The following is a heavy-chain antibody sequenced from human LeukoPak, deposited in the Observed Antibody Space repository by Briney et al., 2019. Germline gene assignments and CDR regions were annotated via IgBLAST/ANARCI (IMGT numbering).Heavy chain of an antibody. Sequence: GASVKVSCKKSGYTFSTYYVHWVRQTPGQGLEWMAAINPSDIKKYYAQEFQGRVAVTWDTSTSTVYMELSSLRSEDTAVYYCARESGDITAPKKNFDFWGQGTLITVSS. CDR3: ARESGDITAPKKNFDF. D-gene: IGHD6-13*01. V-gene: IGHV1-46*01. J-gene: IGHJ4*02. CDR1: GYTFSTYY. CDR2: INPSDIKK.